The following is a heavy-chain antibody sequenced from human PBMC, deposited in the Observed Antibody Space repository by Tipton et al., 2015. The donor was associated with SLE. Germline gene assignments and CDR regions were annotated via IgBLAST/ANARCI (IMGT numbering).Heavy chain of an antibody. CDR1: GGSFSAYY. J-gene: IGHJ4*02. Sequence: TLSLTCAVYGGSFSAYYWSWIRQPPGKGLELIGEINHSGNTNYNPSLKSRLTLSIDTSKNQFSLKLSSVTAADTAVYYCVRLELPATKADYWGPGTLVTVSS. V-gene: IGHV4-34*01. D-gene: IGHD5-24*01. CDR3: VRLELPATKADY. CDR2: INHSGNT.